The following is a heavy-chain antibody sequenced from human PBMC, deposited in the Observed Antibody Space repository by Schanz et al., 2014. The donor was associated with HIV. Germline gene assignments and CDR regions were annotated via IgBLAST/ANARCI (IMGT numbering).Heavy chain of an antibody. J-gene: IGHJ4*02. Sequence: EVQLVESGGGLVQPGGSLRLSCAASGFTFSSHWMHWVRQAPGKGLEWVSTISASGGSTYYADSVLARFTISRDNSKNTLYLQMTTLRTEDTAVYYCAKPEYDSRGNSQSHFDYWGQGTLVTVSS. V-gene: IGHV3-23*04. CDR2: ISASGGST. CDR3: AKPEYDSRGNSQSHFDY. CDR1: GFTFSSHW. D-gene: IGHD3-22*01.